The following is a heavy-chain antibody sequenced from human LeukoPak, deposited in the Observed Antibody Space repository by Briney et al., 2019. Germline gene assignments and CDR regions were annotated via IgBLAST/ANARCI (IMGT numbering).Heavy chain of an antibody. V-gene: IGHV4-31*03. CDR3: ARGQYYYDSHYYFDY. Sequence: SETLSLTCTVSGGSISSGGYYWSWIRQHPGKGLEWIGYIYYSGSTYYNPSLKSRVTISVDTSKNQFSLKLSSVTAADTAVYYCARGQYYYDSHYYFDYWGQGTLVTVSS. D-gene: IGHD3-22*01. J-gene: IGHJ4*02. CDR2: IYYSGST. CDR1: GGSISSGGYY.